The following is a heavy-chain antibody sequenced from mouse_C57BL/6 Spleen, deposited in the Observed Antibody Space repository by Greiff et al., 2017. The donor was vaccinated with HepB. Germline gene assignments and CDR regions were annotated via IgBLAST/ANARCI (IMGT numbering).Heavy chain of an antibody. D-gene: IGHD2-5*01. CDR1: GYAFSSYW. CDR2: IYPGDGDT. Sequence: QVQLQQSGAELVKPGASVKISCKASGYAFSSYWMNWVKQRPGKGLEWIGQIYPGDGDTNYNGKFKGKATLTADKSSSTAYMQLSSLTSEDSAVYFCARDGPYYSNLFAYWGQGTLVTVSA. J-gene: IGHJ3*01. CDR3: ARDGPYYSNLFAY. V-gene: IGHV1-80*01.